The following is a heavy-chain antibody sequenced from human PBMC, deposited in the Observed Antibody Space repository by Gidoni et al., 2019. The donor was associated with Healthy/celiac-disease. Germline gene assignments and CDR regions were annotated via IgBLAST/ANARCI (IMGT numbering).Heavy chain of an antibody. J-gene: IGHJ4*02. CDR3: ARGALKYYYDSSSYQGLDY. Sequence: EVQLVESGGGLVQPGGSLRLSCAASGFTFSSYDMHWVRQATGKGLEWVSAIGTAGDTYYPGSVTGQFTISRENAKNSLYLQMNSLGARDTAVYYCARGALKYYYDSSSYQGLDYWGQGTLVTVSS. CDR2: IGTAGDT. CDR1: GFTFSSYD. D-gene: IGHD3-22*01. V-gene: IGHV3-13*01.